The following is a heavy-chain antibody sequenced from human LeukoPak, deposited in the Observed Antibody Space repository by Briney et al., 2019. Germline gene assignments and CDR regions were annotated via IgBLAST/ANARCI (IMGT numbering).Heavy chain of an antibody. V-gene: IGHV1-58*01. D-gene: IGHD2-15*01. J-gene: IGHJ4*02. CDR3: AAIGVHCSGGSCSTYYFDY. Sequence: GTSVKVSCKASGFTFTSSAVQWVRQARGQRLEGIGWIVVGSGNTNYAQKFQERVTITRDMSTSTAYMELSSLRSEDTAVYYCAAIGVHCSGGSCSTYYFDYWGQGTLVTVSS. CDR2: IVVGSGNT. CDR1: GFTFTSSA.